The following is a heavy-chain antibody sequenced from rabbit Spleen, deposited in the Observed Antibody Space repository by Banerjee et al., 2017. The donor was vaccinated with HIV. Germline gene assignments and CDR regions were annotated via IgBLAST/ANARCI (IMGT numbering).Heavy chain of an antibody. CDR1: GFSFSSTYC. V-gene: IGHV1S40*01. D-gene: IGHD8-1*01. CDR3: ARNGAGSNYAFKL. CDR2: IYAGGSGTT. Sequence: QSLEESGGDLVQPGTSLTLTCTASGFSFSSTYCMCWVRQAPGKGLEWIACIYAGGSGTTYYASWAKGRFTISKTSSTTVTLQMTSLTAADTATYFCARNGAGSNYAFKLWGPGTLVTVS. J-gene: IGHJ4*01.